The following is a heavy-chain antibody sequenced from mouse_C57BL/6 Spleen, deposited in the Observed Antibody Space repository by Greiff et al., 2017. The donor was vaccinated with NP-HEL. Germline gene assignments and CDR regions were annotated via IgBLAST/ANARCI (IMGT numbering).Heavy chain of an antibody. Sequence: QVQLKQSGAELVKPGASVKISCKASGYAFSSYWMNWVKQRPGKGLEWIGQIYPGDGDTNYNGKFKGKATLTADKSSSTAYMQLSSLTSEDSAVYFCARRHYGSTFFDYWGQGTTLTVSS. J-gene: IGHJ2*01. CDR3: ARRHYGSTFFDY. CDR2: IYPGDGDT. V-gene: IGHV1-80*01. CDR1: GYAFSSYW. D-gene: IGHD1-1*01.